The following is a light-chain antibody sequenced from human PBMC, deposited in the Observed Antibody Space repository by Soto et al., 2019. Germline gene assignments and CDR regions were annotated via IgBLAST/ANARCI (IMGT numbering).Light chain of an antibody. J-gene: IGKJ1*01. CDR2: KAS. V-gene: IGKV1-5*03. CDR3: QRYDGYPWT. CDR1: QSSNRW. Sequence: DIQMTQSPSTLSASVGDRVTITCRASQSSNRWLAWYQQKVGKAPKLLIYKASNLESGVPSRFSGSGSGTEFTLTISILQPDDFATYFCQRYDGYPWTFGQGTQVPIK.